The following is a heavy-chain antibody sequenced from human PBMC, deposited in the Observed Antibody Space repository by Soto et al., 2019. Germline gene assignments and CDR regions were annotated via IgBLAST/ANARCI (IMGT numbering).Heavy chain of an antibody. D-gene: IGHD3-10*01. CDR3: ARHMGAVLLWFGESNGMDV. CDR2: INPNSGGT. J-gene: IGHJ6*02. CDR1: GYTFTGYY. V-gene: IGHV1-2*02. Sequence: ASVKVSCKASGYTFTGYYMHWVRQAPGRGLEWMGWINPNSGGTNYAQKFQGRVTMTRDTSISTAYMELSRLRSDDTAVYYCARHMGAVLLWFGESNGMDVWGQGTTVTVSS.